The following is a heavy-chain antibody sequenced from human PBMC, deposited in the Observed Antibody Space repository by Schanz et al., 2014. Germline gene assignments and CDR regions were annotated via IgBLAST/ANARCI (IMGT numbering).Heavy chain of an antibody. CDR1: GFTFSDYY. Sequence: PGGSLRLSCAASGFTFSDYYMAWIRQAPGKGLEWVSHISGSSIHKNYADSVKGRFTISRDNAKKSLYLRMNSLRADDTAVYYCARDGVAATTDFEYWGQGALVTVSS. CDR3: ARDGVAATTDFEY. J-gene: IGHJ4*02. D-gene: IGHD1-1*01. CDR2: ISGSSIHK. V-gene: IGHV3-11*06.